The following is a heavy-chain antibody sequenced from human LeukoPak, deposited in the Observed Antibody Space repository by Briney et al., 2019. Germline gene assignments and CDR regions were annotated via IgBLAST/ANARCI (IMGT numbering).Heavy chain of an antibody. CDR1: GGTFSSYD. J-gene: IGHJ6*03. D-gene: IGHD1-26*01. V-gene: IGHV1-69*06. Sequence: GASVKVSCKASGGTFSSYDISWVRQAPGQGLEWMGGIMPISGTANYAQKFQGRVTITADKPTNTAYMELRSLRSDDTAVYYCARARVGVYPYYYYYMDVWGKGTTVTVSS. CDR3: ARARVGVYPYYYYYMDV. CDR2: IMPISGTA.